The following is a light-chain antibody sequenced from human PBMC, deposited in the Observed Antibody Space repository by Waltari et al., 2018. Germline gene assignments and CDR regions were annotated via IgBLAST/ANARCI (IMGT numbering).Light chain of an antibody. CDR2: KDS. V-gene: IGLV3-25*03. CDR1: SLPKLY. Sequence: SYDLTQPPSVSVSPGQTARITCSGDSLPKLYSYWYQQKPGKAPLLLIYKDSERPSGIPERFSGSSSGTTATLTISGVQAEDEADYYCQSADTNFANHVVFGGGTQLTVL. CDR3: QSADTNFANHVV. J-gene: IGLJ2*01.